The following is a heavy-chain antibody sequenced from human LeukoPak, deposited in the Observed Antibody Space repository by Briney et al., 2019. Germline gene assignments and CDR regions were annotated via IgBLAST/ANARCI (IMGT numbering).Heavy chain of an antibody. D-gene: IGHD4-23*01. CDR1: GGYIITSGHY. J-gene: IGHJ5*02. V-gene: IGHV4-39*07. CDR2: VYYTGVT. Sequence: SETLSLTCTVSGGYIITSGHYWGWIRQPPGKGLEWLGSVYYTGVTSTNPFFRSRMSISVDTSKNQFSLNLTSVTAADAAVYYCARERSSSGGHNWFDPWGQGTLVAVSS. CDR3: ARERSSSGGHNWFDP.